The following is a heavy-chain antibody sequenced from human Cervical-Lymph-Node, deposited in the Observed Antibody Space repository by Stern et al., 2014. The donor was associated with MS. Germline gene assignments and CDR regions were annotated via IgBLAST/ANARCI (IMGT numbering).Heavy chain of an antibody. Sequence: EVQLVESEGGLVQPGGSLRLSCVASVLTLSTSWVHWVRQAPGKGLIWGSRINGDGRSTSYAESVKGRFTVSRDNAKNTAYLQLNSLRVEDTGVYYCASEQDIPRVGYSGLSVWGQGTAVTVSS. CDR1: VLTLSTSW. CDR2: INGDGRST. V-gene: IGHV3-74*02. CDR3: ASEQDIPRVGYSGLSV. D-gene: IGHD1/OR15-1a*01. J-gene: IGHJ6*02.